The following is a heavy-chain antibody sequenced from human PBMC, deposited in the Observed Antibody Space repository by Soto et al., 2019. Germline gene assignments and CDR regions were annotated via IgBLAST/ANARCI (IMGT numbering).Heavy chain of an antibody. J-gene: IGHJ4*02. Sequence: EVQLVESGGGLVQPGRSLRLSCAASGFTFDDYAMHWVRQAPGKGLEWVSGISWNSGSIGYADSVKGRFTISRDNAKNSLYLQMSSLRAEDTALYYCAKDKSHYGGNFVCDYWGQGTLVTVSS. CDR3: AKDKSHYGGNFVCDY. D-gene: IGHD4-17*01. V-gene: IGHV3-9*01. CDR1: GFTFDDYA. CDR2: ISWNSGSI.